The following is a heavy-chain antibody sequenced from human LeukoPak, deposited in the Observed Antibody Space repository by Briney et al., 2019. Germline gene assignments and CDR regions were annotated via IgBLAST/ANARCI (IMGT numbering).Heavy chain of an antibody. D-gene: IGHD4-17*01. CDR2: ISGSGGST. J-gene: IGHJ4*02. CDR1: GFTFSSYA. CDR3: AILTTVTMDFDY. Sequence: PGGSLRLSCAASGFTFSSYAMSWVRQAPGKGLEWVSAISGSGGSTYYADSVKGRFTISRDNSENTLYLQMNSLRAEDTAVYYCAILTTVTMDFDYWGQGTLVTVSS. V-gene: IGHV3-23*01.